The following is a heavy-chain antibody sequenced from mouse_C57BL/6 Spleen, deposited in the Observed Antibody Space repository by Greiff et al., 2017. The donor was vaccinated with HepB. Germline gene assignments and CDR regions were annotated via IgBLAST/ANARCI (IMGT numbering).Heavy chain of an antibody. V-gene: IGHV10-3*01. CDR1: GFTFNTYA. D-gene: IGHD1-1*01. CDR2: IRSKSSNYAT. J-gene: IGHJ4*01. Sequence: GGGLVQPKGSLKLSCAASGFTFNTYAMHWVRQAPGKGLEWVARIRSKSSNYATYYADSVKDRFTISRDDSQSMLYLQMNNLKTEDTAMYYCVRGGRLANYGSSSLAMDYWGQGTSVTVSS. CDR3: VRGGRLANYGSSSLAMDY.